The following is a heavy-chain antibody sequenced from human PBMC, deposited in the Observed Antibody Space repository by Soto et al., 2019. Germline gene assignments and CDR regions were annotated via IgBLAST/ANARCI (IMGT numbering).Heavy chain of an antibody. Sequence: GGSLRLSCAASGFTFSSYSMNWVRQAPGKGLEWVSYISSSSSTIYYADSVKGRFTISRDNAKNSLYLQMNSLRAEDTAVYYCAKIAMNYYYMDVWGKGTTVTVSS. J-gene: IGHJ6*03. V-gene: IGHV3-48*01. D-gene: IGHD6-13*01. CDR3: AKIAMNYYYMDV. CDR2: ISSSSSTI. CDR1: GFTFSSYS.